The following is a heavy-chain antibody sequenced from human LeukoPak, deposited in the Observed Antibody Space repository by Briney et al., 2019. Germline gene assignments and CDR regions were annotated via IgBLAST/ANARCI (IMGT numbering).Heavy chain of an antibody. J-gene: IGHJ4*02. V-gene: IGHV3-23*01. CDR3: AKDPTMVQGVITDY. CDR1: GFTFSSYA. CDR2: ISGSGGST. D-gene: IGHD3-10*01. Sequence: GGSLRLSCAASGFTFSSYAMSWVRQAPGKGLEWVSAISGSGGSTYCADSVKGRFTISRDNSKNTLYLQMNSLRAEDTAVYYCAKDPTMVQGVITDYWGQGTLVTVSS.